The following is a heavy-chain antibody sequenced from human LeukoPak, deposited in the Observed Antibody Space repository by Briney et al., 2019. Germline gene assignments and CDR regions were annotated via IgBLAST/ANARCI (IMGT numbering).Heavy chain of an antibody. CDR2: IRSKANSYAT. CDR3: TRDSRGAFDI. J-gene: IGHJ3*02. CDR1: GFTFSGSA. Sequence: GGSLRLSCAGAGFTFSGSAMHWVRQASGKGLEWVGRIRSKANSYATAYAASVKGRFTISRDDSKNTAYLQMNSLKTEDTAVYYCTRDSRGAFDIWGQGTMVTVSS. V-gene: IGHV3-73*01. D-gene: IGHD3-22*01.